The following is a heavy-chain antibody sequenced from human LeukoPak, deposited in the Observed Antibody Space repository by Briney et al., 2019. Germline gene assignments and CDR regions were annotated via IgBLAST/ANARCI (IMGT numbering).Heavy chain of an antibody. Sequence: PGGSLRLSCAASGFTFSSYSMNWVRQAPGKGLEWVSSISSSSSYIYYADSVKGRFTISRDNAKNSLYLQMNSLRAEDTAVYYCARIISSGYWFFDYWGQGTLVTVSS. V-gene: IGHV3-21*04. CDR2: ISSSSSYI. CDR3: ARIISSGYWFFDY. CDR1: GFTFSSYS. J-gene: IGHJ4*02. D-gene: IGHD3-22*01.